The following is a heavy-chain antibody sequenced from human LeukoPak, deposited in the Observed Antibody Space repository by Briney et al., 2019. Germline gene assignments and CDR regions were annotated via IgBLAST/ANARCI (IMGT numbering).Heavy chain of an antibody. CDR1: GGSFSGYY. Sequence: SETLSLTCAVYGGSFSGYYWSWIRQPPGKGLEWIGEINHSGSTKYNPSLKSRVTISVDTSKTQFSLKLTSVTAADTAVYYCARGATSTSYYYYYMDVWGKGTTVTVSS. CDR2: INHSGST. D-gene: IGHD2/OR15-2a*01. CDR3: ARGATSTSYYYYYMDV. V-gene: IGHV4-34*01. J-gene: IGHJ6*03.